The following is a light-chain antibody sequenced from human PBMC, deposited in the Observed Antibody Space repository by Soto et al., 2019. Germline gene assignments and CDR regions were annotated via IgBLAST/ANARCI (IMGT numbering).Light chain of an antibody. CDR3: HQYGSSPPYT. J-gene: IGKJ2*01. Sequence: EIALTQSPGTLSLSSGERATLSCRASQSISSYYLAWYQQKPGQAPRLLIYGVSSRATGIPDRFSGSGSGTDFTLTISSLEPEDFAVYYCHQYGSSPPYTFGQGTKLEIK. CDR2: GVS. CDR1: QSISSYY. V-gene: IGKV3-20*01.